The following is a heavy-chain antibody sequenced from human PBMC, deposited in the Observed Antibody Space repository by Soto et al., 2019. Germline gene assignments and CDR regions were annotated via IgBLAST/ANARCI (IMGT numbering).Heavy chain of an antibody. Sequence: ASVKVSCKASGYTFTGQYMHWVRQAPGQGLEWMGWINPDSGDTKYAQKFQGRVTMTRDTSISTVYMELSRLKSDDTAVYYCARDRGNMVAIFHHYYGMDVWGQGTTVTVSS. V-gene: IGHV1-2*02. CDR3: ARDRGNMVAIFHHYYGMDV. D-gene: IGHD3-3*02. CDR1: GYTFTGQY. CDR2: INPDSGDT. J-gene: IGHJ6*02.